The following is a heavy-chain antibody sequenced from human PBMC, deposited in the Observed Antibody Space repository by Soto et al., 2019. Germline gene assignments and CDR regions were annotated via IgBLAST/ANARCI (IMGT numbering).Heavy chain of an antibody. CDR3: ARNIYYYGSGSYYNVPYYYGMDV. CDR2: IYHSGST. V-gene: IGHV4-4*02. D-gene: IGHD3-10*01. Sequence: PSETLSLTCAVSGGSISSSNWWSWVRQPPGKGLEWIGEIYHSGSTNYNPSLKSRVTISVDKSKNQFSLKLSSVTAADTAVYYCARNIYYYGSGSYYNVPYYYGMDVWGQGTTVTVSS. CDR1: GGSISSSNW. J-gene: IGHJ6*02.